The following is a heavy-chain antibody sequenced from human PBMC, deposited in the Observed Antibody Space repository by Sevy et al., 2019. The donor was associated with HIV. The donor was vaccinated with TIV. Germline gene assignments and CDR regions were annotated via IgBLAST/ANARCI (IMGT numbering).Heavy chain of an antibody. V-gene: IGHV3-33*01. CDR3: ARVQVGANGHHAFDI. CDR2: IWYDGSNK. J-gene: IGHJ3*02. CDR1: GFTFSSYG. D-gene: IGHD1-26*01. Sequence: LSLTCAASGFTFSSYGMHWVRQAPGKGLEWVAVIWYDGSNKYYADSVKGRFTISRDNSKNTLYLQMNSLRAEDTAVYYGARVQVGANGHHAFDIWGQGTMVTVSS.